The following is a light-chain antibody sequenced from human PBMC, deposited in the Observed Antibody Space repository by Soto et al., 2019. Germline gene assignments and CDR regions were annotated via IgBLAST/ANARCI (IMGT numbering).Light chain of an antibody. J-gene: IGLJ2*01. Sequence: QSALTQPRSVSGSPGQSVTISCTGTSSDVGGYNYVSWYLHHPGKAPKVMIYDVNKRPSGVPDRFSGSKSDNTASLTISGLQAEDEADYYCCSYAGSFVVFGGRTKLTVL. CDR2: DVN. CDR3: CSYAGSFVV. CDR1: SSDVGGYNY. V-gene: IGLV2-11*01.